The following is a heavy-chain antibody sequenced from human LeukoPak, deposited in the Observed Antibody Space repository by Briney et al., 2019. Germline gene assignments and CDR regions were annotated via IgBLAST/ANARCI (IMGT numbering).Heavy chain of an antibody. CDR2: ISYDGSNK. J-gene: IGHJ4*02. Sequence: QPGGFLRLSCAASGFTFSSYGMHWVRQAPGKGLEWVAVISYDGSNKYYADSVKGRFTISRDNSKNTLYLQMNSLRAEDTAVYYCAKTGGETPFDYWGQGTLVTVSS. D-gene: IGHD3-10*01. CDR1: GFTFSSYG. V-gene: IGHV3-30*18. CDR3: AKTGGETPFDY.